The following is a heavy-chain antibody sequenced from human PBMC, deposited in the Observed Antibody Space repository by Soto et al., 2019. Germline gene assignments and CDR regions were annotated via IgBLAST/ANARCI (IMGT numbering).Heavy chain of an antibody. CDR2: IWYDGSNK. D-gene: IGHD6-19*01. Sequence: GGSLRLSCAASGFTFSSYGMHWVRQAPGKGLEWVAVIWYDGSNKYYADSVKGRFTISRDNSKNTLYLQMNSLRAEDTAVYYCARDPEVSSSGFDYWGQGTLVTVSS. V-gene: IGHV3-33*01. CDR1: GFTFSSYG. CDR3: ARDPEVSSSGFDY. J-gene: IGHJ4*02.